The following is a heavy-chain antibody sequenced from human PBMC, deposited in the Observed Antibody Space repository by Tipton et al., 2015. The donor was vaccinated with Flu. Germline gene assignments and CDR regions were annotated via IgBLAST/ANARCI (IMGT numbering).Heavy chain of an antibody. CDR2: VKQDGGEK. CDR3: ARDGPPYSPTSGWFDP. J-gene: IGHJ5*02. Sequence: VQLVQSGGGLVQPGGSLRLSCAASGFTFSDYWMAWVRQAPGKGLEWVANVKQDGGEKHYVDSVKGRFTISRDNARNSLYLQMNSLRAEDTAVYFCARDGPPYSPTSGWFDPWGQGTLVTVSS. CDR1: GFTFSDYW. V-gene: IGHV3-7*01. D-gene: IGHD1-26*01.